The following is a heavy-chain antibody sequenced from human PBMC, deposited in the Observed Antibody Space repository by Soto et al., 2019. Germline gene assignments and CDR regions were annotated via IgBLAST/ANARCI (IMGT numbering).Heavy chain of an antibody. J-gene: IGHJ4*02. CDR2: ISGSGGST. D-gene: IGHD5-18*01. Sequence: PGGSLRLSCAASGFTFSSYAMSWVRQAPGKGLEWVSAISGSGGSTCYADSVKGRFTISRDNSKNTLYLQMNSLRAEDTAVYYCAKDPLEIQLWPKYYFDYWGQGTLVTVSS. CDR1: GFTFSSYA. CDR3: AKDPLEIQLWPKYYFDY. V-gene: IGHV3-23*01.